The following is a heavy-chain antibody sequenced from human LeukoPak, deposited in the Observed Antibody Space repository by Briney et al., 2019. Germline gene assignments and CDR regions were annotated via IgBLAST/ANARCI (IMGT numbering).Heavy chain of an antibody. CDR3: ARDPSLAVFDY. J-gene: IGHJ4*02. Sequence: SETLSLTCTVSGYSISSSYYWGWIRQPPGKGLEWIGSIYYSGSTYYNPSLKSRVTISVDTSKNQFSLKLSSVTAADTAVYYCARDPSLAVFDYWGQGTLVTVSS. CDR1: GYSISSSYY. D-gene: IGHD6-19*01. V-gene: IGHV4-38-2*02. CDR2: IYYSGST.